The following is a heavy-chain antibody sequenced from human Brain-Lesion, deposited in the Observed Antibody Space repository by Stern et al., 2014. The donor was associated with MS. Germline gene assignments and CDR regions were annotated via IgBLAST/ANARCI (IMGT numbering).Heavy chain of an antibody. V-gene: IGHV4-61*02. Sequence: MQLEESGPGLVRPSQTLSLTCTVSGGSISSGRCWWTWRPQNAGEGVEWVGRIHNRGGNNYNPSVERCVNIRVATSSNCFPLHLSSVTVADTAVYFCARADYSVSGTPFDYWGQGTLVAV. D-gene: IGHD3-10*01. CDR2: IHNRGGN. J-gene: IGHJ4*02. CDR1: GGSISSGRCW. CDR3: ARADYSVSGTPFDY.